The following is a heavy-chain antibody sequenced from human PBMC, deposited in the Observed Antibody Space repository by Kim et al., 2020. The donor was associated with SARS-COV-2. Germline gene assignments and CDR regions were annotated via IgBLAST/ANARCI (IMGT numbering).Heavy chain of an antibody. V-gene: IGHV4-59*01. J-gene: IGHJ4*02. CDR3: ARDCSDSSSLHYFDY. CDR1: GGSISSYY. Sequence: SETLSLTCTVSGGSISSYYWSWIRQPPGKGLEWIGYIYYSGSTNYNPSLKSRVTISVDTSKNQFSLKLSSVTAADTAVYYCARDCSDSSSLHYFDYWGQGTLVTVSS. D-gene: IGHD6-6*01. CDR2: IYYSGST.